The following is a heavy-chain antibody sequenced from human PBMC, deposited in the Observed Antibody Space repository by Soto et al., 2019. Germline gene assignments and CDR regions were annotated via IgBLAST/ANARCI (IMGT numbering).Heavy chain of an antibody. D-gene: IGHD3-9*01. CDR3: ARDGPYYDILTGYRNSFDP. J-gene: IGHJ5*02. CDR1: GGSISSGDYY. V-gene: IGHV4-30-4*01. CDR2: IYYSGST. Sequence: SETLSLTCTVSGGSISSGDYYWSWIRQPPGKGLEWIGYIYYSGSTYYNPSLKSRVTISVDTSKNQFSLKLSSVTAADTAVYYCARDGPYYDILTGYRNSFDPWGQGTLVTVSS.